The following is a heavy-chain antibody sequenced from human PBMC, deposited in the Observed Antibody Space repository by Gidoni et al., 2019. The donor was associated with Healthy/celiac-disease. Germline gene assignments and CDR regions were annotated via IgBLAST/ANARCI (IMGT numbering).Heavy chain of an antibody. D-gene: IGHD2-8*01. CDR2: ITHNGST. CDR1: GGSFSGYY. Sequence: QVQLQQWCAGLLKPSETLSLTCAVYGGSFSGYYWSWIRQPPGKGVEWIGEITHNGSTKYKPCLKGSSNKSGKKVKEQFLLELRVGNGGGNAGELCAGGRRGSIMVKRTLIDYWGQGTLVTVSS. J-gene: IGHJ4*02. V-gene: IGHV4-34*01. CDR3: AGGRRGSIMVKRTLIDY.